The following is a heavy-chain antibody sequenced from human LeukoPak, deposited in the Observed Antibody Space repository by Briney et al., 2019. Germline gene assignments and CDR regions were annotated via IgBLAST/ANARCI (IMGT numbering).Heavy chain of an antibody. J-gene: IGHJ4*02. CDR2: IYGGGST. Sequence: GGSLRLSCAASGFTVSGFFMTWVRQAPGMGLQWVSVIYGGGSTDYADSVKGRFTISRDNSKNTLYLQMNSLRAEDTAVYYCARGHSGAWAYFFDFWGQGTLVPVSS. D-gene: IGHD6-25*01. V-gene: IGHV3-53*01. CDR1: GFTVSGFF. CDR3: ARGHSGAWAYFFDF.